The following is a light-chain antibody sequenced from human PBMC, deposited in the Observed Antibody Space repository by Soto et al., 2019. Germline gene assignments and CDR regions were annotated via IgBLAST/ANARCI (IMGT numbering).Light chain of an antibody. CDR3: MQSTQLPPT. CDR2: EVS. Sequence: AIQMTQSPSSLSAALGYIFTITCLASQGIRNDLGWYQQKPGKAPKLLIYEVSTRVSGVPDRFSGSGSGTDSTLEISRVETDDVGIYYCMQSTQLPPTFGQGTRLEIK. V-gene: IGKV1-6*01. J-gene: IGKJ5*01. CDR1: QGIRND.